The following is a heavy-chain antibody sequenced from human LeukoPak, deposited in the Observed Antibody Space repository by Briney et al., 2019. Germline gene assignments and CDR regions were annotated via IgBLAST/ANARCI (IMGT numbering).Heavy chain of an antibody. V-gene: IGHV3-7*01. D-gene: IGHD2-21*02. CDR1: GFTFSSYW. CDR2: IKQDGSEK. CDR3: ARDRLEAVTDDDYFDY. J-gene: IGHJ4*02. Sequence: GGSLRLSCAASGFTFSSYWMSWVRQAPGKGLEWVANIKQDGSEKYYVDSVKGRFTISRDNSKNTVYLQMNSLRAEDTGVYYCARDRLEAVTDDDYFDYWGQGTLVTVSS.